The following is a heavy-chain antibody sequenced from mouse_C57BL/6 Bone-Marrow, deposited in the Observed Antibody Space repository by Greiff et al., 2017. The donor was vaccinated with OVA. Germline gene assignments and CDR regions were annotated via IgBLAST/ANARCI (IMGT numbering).Heavy chain of an antibody. CDR1: GYTFTSYG. V-gene: IGHV1-81*01. D-gene: IGHD1-1*01. J-gene: IGHJ3*01. Sequence: QVQLKQSGAELARPGASVKLSCKASGYTFTSYGISWVKQRTGQGLEWIGEIYPRSGNTYYNEKFKGKATLTADKSSSTAYMELRSLTSEDSAVYFCARWGDGSNLAYWGQGTLVTVSA. CDR2: IYPRSGNT. CDR3: ARWGDGSNLAY.